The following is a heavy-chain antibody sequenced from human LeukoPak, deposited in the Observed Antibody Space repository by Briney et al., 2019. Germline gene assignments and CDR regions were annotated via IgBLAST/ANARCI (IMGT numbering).Heavy chain of an antibody. CDR2: IYYSGST. J-gene: IGHJ3*02. CDR3: ARVGDSSEDAFDI. Sequence: YIYYSGSTNYNPSLKSRVTISVDTSKIQFSLKLSSVTAADTAVYYCARVGDSSEDAFDIWGQGTMVTVSS. D-gene: IGHD3-22*01. V-gene: IGHV4-59*01.